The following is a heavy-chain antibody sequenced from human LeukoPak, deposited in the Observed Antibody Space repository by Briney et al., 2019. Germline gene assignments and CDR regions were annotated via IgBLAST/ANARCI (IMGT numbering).Heavy chain of an antibody. D-gene: IGHD3-22*01. CDR2: ISYDGSNK. V-gene: IGHV3-30*03. J-gene: IGHJ4*02. CDR3: ARGGGYYYDSSGYYYKGPFDY. Sequence: GGSLRLSCAASGFTFSSYGMHWVRQAPGKGLEWVAVISYDGSNKYYADSVKGRFTISRDNSKNTLYLQMNSLRAEDTAVYYCARGGGYYYDSSGYYYKGPFDYWGQGTLVTVSS. CDR1: GFTFSSYG.